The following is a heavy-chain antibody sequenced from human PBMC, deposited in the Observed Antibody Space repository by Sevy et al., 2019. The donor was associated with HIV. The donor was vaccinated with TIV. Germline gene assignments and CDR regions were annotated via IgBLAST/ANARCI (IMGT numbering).Heavy chain of an antibody. CDR2: TFYRSTWFV. J-gene: IGHJ6*02. CDR1: GDSVSSNSAA. V-gene: IGHV6-1*01. CDR3: ARDGLTYGGLDV. D-gene: IGHD1-20*01. Sequence: SETLSLTCAISGDSVSSNSAAWNWVRQSPSRGLEWLGRTFYRSTWFVDYAASVKSRITISRDTSKNRVSLQLKSVTPEDTAMYFCARDGLTYGGLDVWGQGTTVTVSS.